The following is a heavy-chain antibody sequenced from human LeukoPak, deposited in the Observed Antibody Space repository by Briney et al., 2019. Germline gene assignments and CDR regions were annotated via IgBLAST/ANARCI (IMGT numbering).Heavy chain of an antibody. V-gene: IGHV3-7*01. J-gene: IGHJ5*02. CDR1: GFTFSSYW. CDR2: IKQDGSEK. CDR3: AQKGGADT. D-gene: IGHD2-15*01. Sequence: GGSLRLTCAASGFTFSSYWMSWVRQAPGKGLEWVANIKQDGSEKYYVDSVKGRFTISRDNAKNSLYLHMNSLRDEDTAVYYCAQKGGADTWGQGTLVTVSS.